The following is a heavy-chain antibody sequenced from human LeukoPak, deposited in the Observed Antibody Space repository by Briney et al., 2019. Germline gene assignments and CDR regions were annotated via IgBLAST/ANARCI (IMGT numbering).Heavy chain of an antibody. V-gene: IGHV3-7*01. CDR2: IKQDGSEK. CDR1: GFTFSSYW. Sequence: GGSLRLSCAASGFTFSSYWMSWVRQAPGKGLEWVANIKQDGSEKYYVDSVKGRFTISRDNAKNSLYLQMNSLRAEDTAVYYCVISRNDDAFDIWGQGTMVTVSS. J-gene: IGHJ3*02. D-gene: IGHD1-1*01. CDR3: VISRNDDAFDI.